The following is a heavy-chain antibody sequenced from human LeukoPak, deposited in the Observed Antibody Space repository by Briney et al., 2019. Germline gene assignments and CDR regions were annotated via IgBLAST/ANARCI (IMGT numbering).Heavy chain of an antibody. V-gene: IGHV1-46*01. D-gene: IGHD6-25*01. CDR2: INPSGGSA. Sequence: ASVRVSCKASGYTFTIYYIHWVRQAPGQGLEWMGRINPSGGSASYAQKFQGRITMTRDTSTSTVYMELSSLRSEDTAVYYCAREGAAAEDVNWFDPWGQGTLVTVSS. J-gene: IGHJ5*02. CDR3: AREGAAAEDVNWFDP. CDR1: GYTFTIYY.